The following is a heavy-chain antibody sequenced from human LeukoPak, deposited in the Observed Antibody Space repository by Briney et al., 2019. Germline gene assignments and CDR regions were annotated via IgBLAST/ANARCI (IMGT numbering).Heavy chain of an antibody. V-gene: IGHV5-51*01. CDR2: FYPGDSEA. CDR3: ARQWECTGGSCYPNYFDS. Sequence: GESLKISCMGSGYTFRRFWIAWVRQKPDKGLEWMGLFYPGDSEARYTPYFQGQVTMSADKSISTAYLQWSSLQASDTAIYFCARQWECTGGSCYPNYFDSWGQGTLVTVSS. CDR1: GYTFRRFW. D-gene: IGHD2-15*01. J-gene: IGHJ4*02.